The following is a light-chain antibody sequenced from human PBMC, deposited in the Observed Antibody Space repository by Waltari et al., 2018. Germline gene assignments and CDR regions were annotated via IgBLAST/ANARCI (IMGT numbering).Light chain of an antibody. CDR1: QSISNW. CDR2: KAS. CDR3: QQYNSYSLLT. Sequence: DIQMTQSPSTLSASVRDRVTITCRASQSISNWLAWYQQKPGKAPTLLIYKASTLESGVPSRFSGSGSGTEFTLTISSLQPDDFATYYCQQYNSYSLLTFGGGTKVEIK. J-gene: IGKJ4*02. V-gene: IGKV1-5*03.